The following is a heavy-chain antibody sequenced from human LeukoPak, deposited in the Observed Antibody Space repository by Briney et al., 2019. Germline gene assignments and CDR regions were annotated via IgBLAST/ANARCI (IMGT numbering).Heavy chain of an antibody. J-gene: IGHJ6*03. Sequence: PGGSLRLSCAASGFSFRSYGMHWVRQAPGKGLEWVAFIPYDGNNQNYVDSVKGRFTISRDNSKNTLYLQMNSLRAEDTAVYYCARDRRPYDFWSGYPHYYYYYMDVWGKGTTVTVSS. CDR3: ARDRRPYDFWSGYPHYYYYYMDV. D-gene: IGHD3-3*01. V-gene: IGHV3-30*19. CDR2: IPYDGNNQ. CDR1: GFSFRSYG.